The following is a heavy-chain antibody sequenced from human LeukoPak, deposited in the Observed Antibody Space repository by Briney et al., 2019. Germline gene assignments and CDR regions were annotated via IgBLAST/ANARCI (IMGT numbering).Heavy chain of an antibody. CDR2: ISGSGGST. CDR3: ARDAYSRPTNWFDP. D-gene: IGHD4-11*01. V-gene: IGHV3-23*01. CDR1: GFTFSSYA. Sequence: GGSLRLSCAASGFTFSSYAMSWVRQAPGKGLEWVSAISGSGGSTYYADSVKGRFTISRDNSKNTLYLQMSSLRAEDTAVYYCARDAYSRPTNWFDPWGQGTLVTVSS. J-gene: IGHJ5*02.